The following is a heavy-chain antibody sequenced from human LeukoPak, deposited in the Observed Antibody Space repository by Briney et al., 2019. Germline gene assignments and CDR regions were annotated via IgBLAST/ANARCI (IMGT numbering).Heavy chain of an antibody. Sequence: GGSLRLSCAASGFTFGSYAMHWVRQAPGKGLEWVAVISYDGSNKYYADSVKGRFTISRDNSRNTLYLQMNSLRAEDTAVYYCARAYHCSSTSCYVRYYYMDVWGKGTTVTVSS. D-gene: IGHD2-2*01. CDR3: ARAYHCSSTSCYVRYYYMDV. J-gene: IGHJ6*03. CDR2: ISYDGSNK. V-gene: IGHV3-30*01. CDR1: GFTFGSYA.